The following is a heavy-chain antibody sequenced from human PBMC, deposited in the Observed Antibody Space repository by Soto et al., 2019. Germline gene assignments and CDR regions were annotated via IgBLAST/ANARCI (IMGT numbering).Heavy chain of an antibody. CDR2: MNPNSGNT. CDR1: GYTFTSYD. D-gene: IGHD3-22*01. CDR3: ARGSRITMIVVVISAYYFDY. V-gene: IGHV1-8*01. Sequence: ASVKVSCKASGYTFTSYDINWVRQATGQGLEWMGWMNPNSGNTGYAQKFQGRVTMTRNTSISTAYMELSSLRSEDTAVYYCARGSRITMIVVVISAYYFDYRGQGTLVTVSS. J-gene: IGHJ4*02.